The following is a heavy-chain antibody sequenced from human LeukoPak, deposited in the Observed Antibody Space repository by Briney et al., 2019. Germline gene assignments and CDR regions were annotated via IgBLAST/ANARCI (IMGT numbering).Heavy chain of an antibody. CDR1: GGFISSSNW. D-gene: IGHD1-26*01. V-gene: IGHV4-4*02. J-gene: IGHJ5*02. Sequence: SGTLSLTCAVSGGFISSSNWWSWVRQPPGKGLEWIGEIYHSGSTNYNPSLKSRVTISVDKSKNQFSLKLSSVTAADTAVYYCARVGTWELTNWFDPWGQGTLVTVSS. CDR3: ARVGTWELTNWFDP. CDR2: IYHSGST.